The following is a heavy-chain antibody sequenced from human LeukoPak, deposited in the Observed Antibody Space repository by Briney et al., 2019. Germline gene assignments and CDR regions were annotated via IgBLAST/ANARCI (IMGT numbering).Heavy chain of an antibody. V-gene: IGHV3-30-3*01. CDR2: ISYDGSNK. J-gene: IGHJ6*02. D-gene: IGHD1-26*01. Sequence: GGSLRLSCAASGFTFSSYAMHWVRQAPGKGLEWVAVISYDGSNKYYADSVKGRFTISRDNSKNTLYLQMNSLRAEDTAVYYCARESPPVVGAETGYYYYHGMDVWGQGTTVTVSS. CDR3: ARESPPVVGAETGYYYYHGMDV. CDR1: GFTFSSYA.